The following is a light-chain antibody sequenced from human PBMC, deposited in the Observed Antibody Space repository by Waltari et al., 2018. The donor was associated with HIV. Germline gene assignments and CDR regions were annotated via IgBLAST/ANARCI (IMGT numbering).Light chain of an antibody. V-gene: IGKV3D-15*01. Sequence: ILMTQSLVTLSVSPGERATLSCWASQSIRTNLAWYEQKPGQTPRLLIYGASTRATGTPARFSGSGSGTEFTLTISSLQSEDLAFYYCQQYHNWPITFGGGTKVEIK. CDR2: GAS. J-gene: IGKJ4*01. CDR3: QQYHNWPIT. CDR1: QSIRTN.